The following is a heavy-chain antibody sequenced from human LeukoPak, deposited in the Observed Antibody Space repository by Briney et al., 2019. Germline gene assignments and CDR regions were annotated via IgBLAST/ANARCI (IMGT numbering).Heavy chain of an antibody. CDR2: IKQDGSEK. V-gene: IGHV3-7*01. CDR3: ARGSKMWIQLRSQNIDY. D-gene: IGHD5-18*01. J-gene: IGHJ4*02. Sequence: GGSLRLSCAASGFTFSRYWMNWVRQSPGKGLEWVANIKQDGSEKYYVDSVKGRFTISRDNAKNSLYLQMNSLRAEDTAVYYCARGSKMWIQLRSQNIDYWGQGTLVTVSS. CDR1: GFTFSRYW.